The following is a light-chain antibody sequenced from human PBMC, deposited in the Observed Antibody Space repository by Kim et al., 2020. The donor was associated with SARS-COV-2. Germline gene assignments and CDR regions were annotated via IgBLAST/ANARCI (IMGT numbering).Light chain of an antibody. Sequence: DIQMTQSPSTLSASVGDRVTITCRASQSISSWLAWYQQKPGKAPNLLIYKASSLESGVPSRFSGSGSGTEFTLTISSLQPDDFATYYCKQYDSSSITFGQGTRLEIK. CDR3: KQYDSSSIT. J-gene: IGKJ5*01. CDR1: QSISSW. V-gene: IGKV1-5*03. CDR2: KAS.